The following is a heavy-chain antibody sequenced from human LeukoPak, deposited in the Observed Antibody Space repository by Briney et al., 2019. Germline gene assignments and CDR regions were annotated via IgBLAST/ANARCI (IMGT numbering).Heavy chain of an antibody. CDR3: AKDLGSGTFDY. CDR1: GFTFSSYG. CDR2: ISGSGGST. D-gene: IGHD3-10*01. Sequence: HAGGSLRLSCAASGFTFSSYGMSWVRQAPGKGLEWVSAISGSGGSTYYADSVKGRFTISRDNSKNTLYLQMNSLRAEDTAVYYCAKDLGSGTFDYWGQGTLVTVSS. V-gene: IGHV3-23*01. J-gene: IGHJ4*02.